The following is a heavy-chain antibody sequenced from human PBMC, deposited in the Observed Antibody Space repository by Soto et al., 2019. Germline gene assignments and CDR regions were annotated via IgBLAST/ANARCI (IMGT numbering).Heavy chain of an antibody. CDR2: ISSSSSTI. J-gene: IGHJ5*02. V-gene: IGHV3-48*02. D-gene: IGHD2-21*02. CDR1: GFTFSSYS. CDR3: ARDLIVVVTADWFDP. Sequence: EVQLVESGGGLVQPGGSLRLSCAASGFTFSSYSMNWVRQAPGKGLEWVSYISSSSSTIYYADSVKGRFTISRDNAKNSLYLQMNSLRDEDTAVYYCARDLIVVVTADWFDPWGQGTLVTVSS.